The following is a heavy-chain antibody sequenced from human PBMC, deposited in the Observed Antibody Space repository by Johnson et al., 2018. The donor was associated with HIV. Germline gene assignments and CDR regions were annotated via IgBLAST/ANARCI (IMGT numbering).Heavy chain of an antibody. CDR3: AETPGIAAAGTGYAFDI. D-gene: IGHD6-13*01. V-gene: IGHV3-30*19. CDR1: GFTFSSYG. Sequence: QVQLVESGGGVVQPGRSLRLSCAASGFTFSSYGMHWVRQAPGTGLAWVAVIWYDGSNKYYADSVKGRFTISRDNSKNTLYLQMNSLRAEDTAVYYCAETPGIAAAGTGYAFDIWGQGTMVTVSS. CDR2: IWYDGSNK. J-gene: IGHJ3*02.